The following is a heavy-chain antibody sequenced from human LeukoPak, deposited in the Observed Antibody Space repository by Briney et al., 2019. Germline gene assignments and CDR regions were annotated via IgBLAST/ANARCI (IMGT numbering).Heavy chain of an antibody. V-gene: IGHV3-21*01. D-gene: IGHD3-3*01. Sequence: GGSLRLSCAASGFTFSSYSMSWVRQAPGKGLEWVSSISSSSSYIYYADSVKGRFTISRDNAKNSLYLQMNSLRAEDTAVYYCARGGVWQAFWSGNSDYWGQGTLVTVSS. CDR3: ARGGVWQAFWSGNSDY. CDR2: ISSSSSYI. J-gene: IGHJ4*02. CDR1: GFTFSSYS.